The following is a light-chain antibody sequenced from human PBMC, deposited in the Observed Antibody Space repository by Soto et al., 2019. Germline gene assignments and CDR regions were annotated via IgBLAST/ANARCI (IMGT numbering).Light chain of an antibody. CDR1: QSVSSN. V-gene: IGKV3-15*01. J-gene: IGKJ3*01. Sequence: EIVMTQSPATLSVSPGERATLSCRASQSVSSNLAWYQQKPGQAPRLLIYGASTRATGIPARFSGSESGTEFTLTFSSLQSEDFAVYYCQQAGTFGPGTKVDIK. CDR2: GAS. CDR3: QQAGT.